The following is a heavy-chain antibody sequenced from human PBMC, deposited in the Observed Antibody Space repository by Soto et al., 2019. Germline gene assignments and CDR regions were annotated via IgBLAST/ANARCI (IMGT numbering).Heavy chain of an antibody. CDR2: INQDETQK. Sequence: PGGSLRLSCEGSGFTFSSKWMTWVRQASGKGLEWVANINQDETQKYYVDSVKGRFTISRDNAKNSLYLQMNSLRVEDTAVYYCGRANAMDVWGQGTTVTVSS. CDR1: GFTFSSKW. CDR3: GRANAMDV. J-gene: IGHJ6*02. V-gene: IGHV3-7*01.